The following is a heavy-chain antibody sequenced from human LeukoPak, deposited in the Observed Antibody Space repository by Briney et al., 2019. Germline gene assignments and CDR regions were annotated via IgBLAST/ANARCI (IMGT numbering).Heavy chain of an antibody. CDR1: GYTFVNYD. CDR3: TRAIRHQLLSDY. D-gene: IGHD2-15*01. J-gene: IGHJ4*02. CDR2: MNPESGGT. Sequence: ASVKVSCKASGYTFVNYDINWMRQATGQGPEWMGWMNPESGGTGYAQKFQGRVTMTRDTSINTAYMGLSGLRLEDTAVYFCTRAIRHQLLSDYWGQGTLVTVSS. V-gene: IGHV1-8*01.